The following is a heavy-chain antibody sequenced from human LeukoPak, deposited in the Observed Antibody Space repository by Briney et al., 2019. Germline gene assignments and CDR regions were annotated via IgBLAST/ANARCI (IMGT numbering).Heavy chain of an antibody. CDR2: ISNDGSNR. Sequence: PGGSLRLSCAASGFTFSNYGLHWVRQAPGKGLEWVAVISNDGSNRYYTESVKGQFTISRDNSKNTLYLQMSSLRAEDTAVYYCAKDLSRAHYYGMDVWGQGTTVTVSS. V-gene: IGHV3-30*18. J-gene: IGHJ6*02. CDR3: AKDLSRAHYYGMDV. CDR1: GFTFSNYG.